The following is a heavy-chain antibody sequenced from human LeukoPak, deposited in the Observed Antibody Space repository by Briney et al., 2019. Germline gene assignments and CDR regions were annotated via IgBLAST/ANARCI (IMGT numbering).Heavy chain of an antibody. J-gene: IGHJ4*02. D-gene: IGHD3-10*01. V-gene: IGHV4-38-2*02. CDR3: ARDPLHYFGSAPPSRDF. CDR1: DYSISSGYY. Sequence: SETLSLTCAVSDYSISSGYYWGWIRQPPGKGLEWIGSIHHSGSTYYNPSLKSRVTISVDTSKNQFSLKLTSVTAADTAVYYCARDPLHYFGSAPPSRDFWGQGTLVTVSS. CDR2: IHHSGST.